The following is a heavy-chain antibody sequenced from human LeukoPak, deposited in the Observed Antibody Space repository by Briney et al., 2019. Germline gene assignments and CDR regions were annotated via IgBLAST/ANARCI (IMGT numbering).Heavy chain of an antibody. CDR2: IYSGGST. V-gene: IGHV3-66*01. CDR1: GFTVSSNY. CDR3: ATSYDILTGLPLDY. D-gene: IGHD3-9*01. Sequence: GGSLRLTCAASGFTVSSNYMSWVRQAPGKGLEWVSVIYSGGSTYYADSVKGRFTISRDNSKSTPYLQMNSLRAEDTAVYYCATSYDILTGLPLDYWGQGTLVTVSS. J-gene: IGHJ4*02.